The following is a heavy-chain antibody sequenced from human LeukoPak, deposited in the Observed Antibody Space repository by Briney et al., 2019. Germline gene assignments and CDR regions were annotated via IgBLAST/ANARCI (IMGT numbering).Heavy chain of an antibody. Sequence: SVKVSCKASGSTFSSYAISWVRQAPGQGLEWMGRIIPIFGAANYAQKFQGRVTITTDESTSTAYMELSSLRSEDTAVYYCAAREGVLYYFDYWGQGTLVTVSS. CDR2: IIPIFGAA. J-gene: IGHJ4*02. CDR3: AAREGVLYYFDY. D-gene: IGHD3-10*01. V-gene: IGHV1-69*05. CDR1: GSTFSSYA.